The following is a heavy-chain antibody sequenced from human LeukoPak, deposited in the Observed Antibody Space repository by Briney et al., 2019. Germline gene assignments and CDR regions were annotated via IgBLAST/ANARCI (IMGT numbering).Heavy chain of an antibody. V-gene: IGHV3-21*01. D-gene: IGHD4-17*01. CDR2: ISSSSSYI. CDR3: ARDYGDYYYYYGMDV. CDR1: GFTFSSYS. Sequence: PGGSLRLSCAASGFTFSSYSMNWVRQAPGKGLEWVSSISSSSSYIYYADSVKGRFTISRDNAKNSLYLQMNSLRAEDTAVYYCARDYGDYYYYYGMDVWGHGTTVTVYS. J-gene: IGHJ6*02.